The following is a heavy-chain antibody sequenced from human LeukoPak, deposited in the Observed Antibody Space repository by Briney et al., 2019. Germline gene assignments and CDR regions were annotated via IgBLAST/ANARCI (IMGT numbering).Heavy chain of an antibody. CDR1: GYTFTSYG. V-gene: IGHV1-3*01. D-gene: IGHD6-19*01. CDR2: INAGNGNT. J-gene: IGHJ4*02. Sequence: GASVKVSCKASGYTFTSYGISWVRQAPGQRLEWMGWINAGNGNTKYSQKFQGRVTITRDTSASTGCMELSSLRSEDTAVYYCARAYSSGWRDYYFDFWGQGTLVTVSS. CDR3: ARAYSSGWRDYYFDF.